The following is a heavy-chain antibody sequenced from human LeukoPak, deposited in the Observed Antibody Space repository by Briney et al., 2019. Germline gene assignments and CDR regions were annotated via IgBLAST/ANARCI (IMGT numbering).Heavy chain of an antibody. Sequence: SGTLSLTCTVSGGSISSYYWSWIRQPPGKGLEWIGYIYYSGSTNYNPSLKSRVTISVDTSKNQFSLKLSSVTAADTAVYYCATYPSSLRWGQGTLVTVSS. CDR3: ATYPSSLR. V-gene: IGHV4-59*01. CDR1: GGSISSYY. D-gene: IGHD6-6*01. CDR2: IYYSGST. J-gene: IGHJ4*02.